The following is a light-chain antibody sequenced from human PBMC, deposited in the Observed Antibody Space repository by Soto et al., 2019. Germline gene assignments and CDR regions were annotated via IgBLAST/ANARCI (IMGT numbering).Light chain of an antibody. J-gene: IGLJ2*01. CDR3: QPWDTGTVV. Sequence: QPVLTQSPSASASLGASVKLTCTLSSGHSSYAIAWHQQQPEKGPRYLMKFDSDGTHTKGDGIPDRFSGSSSGAERYLTISSLQSEDEADYYCQPWDTGTVVFGGGTKLTVL. V-gene: IGLV4-69*01. CDR1: SGHSSYA. CDR2: FDSDGTH.